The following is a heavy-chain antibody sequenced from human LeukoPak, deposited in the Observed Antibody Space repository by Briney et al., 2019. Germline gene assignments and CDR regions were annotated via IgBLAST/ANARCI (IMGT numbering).Heavy chain of an antibody. V-gene: IGHV1-18*01. D-gene: IGHD3-22*01. J-gene: IGHJ4*02. Sequence: ASVKVSCKASGYTFTHFGINWVRQAPGQGLERMGWISGYNGNRNYAQNLQDRVTMTTDTSTSTAYMEVRCLRSDDTAVYYCARGGFHGDSDYWGQGTLVIVSS. CDR1: GYTFTHFG. CDR2: ISGYNGNR. CDR3: ARGGFHGDSDY.